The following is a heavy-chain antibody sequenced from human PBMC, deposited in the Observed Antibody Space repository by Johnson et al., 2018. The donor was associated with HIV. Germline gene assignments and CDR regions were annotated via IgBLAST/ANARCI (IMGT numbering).Heavy chain of an antibody. CDR2: ISGSGTNI. V-gene: IGHV3-11*04. CDR3: AKVAVAAAAGSVALDI. Sequence: QMQLVESGGGLVKPGGSLRLSCAASGFSFSDYYMSWIRQAPGKGLEWVSYISGSGTNIYYADSVKGRFTISRDNSNNILYLQMNSLRVEDTAVYDCAKVAVAAAAGSVALDIWGPGTMVTVS. CDR1: GFSFSDYY. J-gene: IGHJ3*02. D-gene: IGHD6-13*01.